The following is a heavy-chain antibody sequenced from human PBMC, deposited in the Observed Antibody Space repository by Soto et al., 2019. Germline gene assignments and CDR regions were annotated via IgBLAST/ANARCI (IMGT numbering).Heavy chain of an antibody. J-gene: IGHJ4*02. D-gene: IGHD3-22*01. CDR1: GYTFSNTA. CDR2: ISAYNGYT. Sequence: QVQLVQSGPEVKKPGASVRVSCKASGYTFSNTAVTWVRQAPGQGLEWLGWISAYNGYTIYAQNLQGRLTMTTDTSTGTAYMDLRSLKSDDTAVYYCARGHFYDSSGSSLYYFDYWGQGTLVSVSS. CDR3: ARGHFYDSSGSSLYYFDY. V-gene: IGHV1-18*01.